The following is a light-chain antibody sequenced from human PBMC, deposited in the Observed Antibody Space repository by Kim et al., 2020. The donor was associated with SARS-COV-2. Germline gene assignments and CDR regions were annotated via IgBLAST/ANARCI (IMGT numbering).Light chain of an antibody. J-gene: IGKJ4*01. CDR1: QGISSY. CDR2: AAS. CDR3: QQYYSYPLT. V-gene: IGKV1-8*01. Sequence: AATGAIVSISCRASQGISSYLAWYQQKPGKAPKLLIYAASNLQSGVPSRFSGSGSGTDFTLTISCLQSEDFATYFCQQYYSYPLTFGGGTKVDIK.